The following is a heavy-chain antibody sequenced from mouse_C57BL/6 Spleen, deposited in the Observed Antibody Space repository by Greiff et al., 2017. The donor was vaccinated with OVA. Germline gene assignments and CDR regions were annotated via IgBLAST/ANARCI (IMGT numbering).Heavy chain of an antibody. CDR3: ARRAPSSYWYFDV. V-gene: IGHV1-82*01. Sequence: QVQLQQSGPELVKPGASVKISCKASGYAFSSSWMNWVKQRPGKGLEWIGRIYPGDGDTNYNGKFKGKATLTADKSSSTAYMQLSSLTSEDSAVYFCARRAPSSYWYFDVWGTGTTVTVSS. CDR2: IYPGDGDT. D-gene: IGHD3-1*01. J-gene: IGHJ1*03. CDR1: GYAFSSSW.